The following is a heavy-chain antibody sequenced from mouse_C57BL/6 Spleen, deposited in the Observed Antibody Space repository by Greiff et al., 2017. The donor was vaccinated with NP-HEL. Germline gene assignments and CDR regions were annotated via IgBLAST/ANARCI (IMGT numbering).Heavy chain of an antibody. CDR2: ISYDGSN. Sequence: EVKLQESGPGLVKPSQSLSLTCSVTGYSITSGYYWNWIRQFPGNKLEWMGYISYDGSNNYNPSLKNRISITRDTSKNQFFLKLNSVTTEDTATYYCARDGYYGPYAMDYWGQGTSVTVSS. V-gene: IGHV3-6*01. CDR1: GYSITSGYY. CDR3: ARDGYYGPYAMDY. J-gene: IGHJ4*01. D-gene: IGHD1-1*01.